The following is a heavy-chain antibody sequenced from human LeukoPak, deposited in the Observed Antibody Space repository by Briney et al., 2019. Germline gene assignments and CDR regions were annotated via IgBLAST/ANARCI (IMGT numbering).Heavy chain of an antibody. V-gene: IGHV3-48*03. Sequence: GGSLRLSCAASGFTFSTYEMNLVRQAPGKGLEWVSYISTSGSTIYYPVSLKGRFTISRENAKNALYLQMNSLRAEDTAIYYCARGTGYCLDLWGQGTLVTVSS. J-gene: IGHJ5*02. CDR1: GFTFSTYE. D-gene: IGHD2-2*03. CDR3: ARGTGYCLDL. CDR2: ISTSGSTI.